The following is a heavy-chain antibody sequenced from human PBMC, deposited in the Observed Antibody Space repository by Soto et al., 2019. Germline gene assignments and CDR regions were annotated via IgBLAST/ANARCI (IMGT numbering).Heavy chain of an antibody. Sequence: CITCTVSGGYISSYYWSRFRQPPGKGLEWIGEINHSGSTNYNPSLKSRVTISVDTSKNQFSLKLSSVTAADTAVYYCARGRGVISKYYYYGMDVWGQGTTVTVSS. CDR3: ARGRGVISKYYYYGMDV. J-gene: IGHJ6*02. CDR2: INHSGST. CDR1: GGYISSYY. D-gene: IGHD3-10*01. V-gene: IGHV4-34*01.